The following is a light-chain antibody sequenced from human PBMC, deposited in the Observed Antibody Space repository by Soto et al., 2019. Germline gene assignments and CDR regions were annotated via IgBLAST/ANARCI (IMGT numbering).Light chain of an antibody. CDR1: QSVSSN. J-gene: IGKJ4*01. Sequence: EIVMTQSPATLSVSPGERATLSCRASQSVSSNLAWYQQKPGQAPRLLIYGASTRATGVSARFSGSGSGTAFTLTISSLQSEDFAVYYCHQYNNWPLTFGGGTKVEIK. CDR3: HQYNNWPLT. V-gene: IGKV3-15*01. CDR2: GAS.